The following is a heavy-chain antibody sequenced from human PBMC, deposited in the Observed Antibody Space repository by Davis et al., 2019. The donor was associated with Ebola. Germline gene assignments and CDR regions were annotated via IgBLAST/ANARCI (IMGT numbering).Heavy chain of an antibody. CDR1: GYNFARYW. V-gene: IGHV5-51*01. J-gene: IGHJ4*02. CDR3: ARLPNYYDSSGELGDY. D-gene: IGHD3-22*01. CDR2: IYPGDSYT. Sequence: GESLKISCKVSGYNFARYWIGWVRQMPGKGLEWMGIIYPGDSYTNYSPSFQGHVTISADKSISTAYLQWSSLKASDTAMYYCARLPNYYDSSGELGDYWGQGTLVTVPS.